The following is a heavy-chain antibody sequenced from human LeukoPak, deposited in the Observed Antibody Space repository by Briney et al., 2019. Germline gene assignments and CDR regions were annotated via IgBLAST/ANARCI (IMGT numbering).Heavy chain of an antibody. D-gene: IGHD2-15*01. CDR2: IYISGST. CDR3: ARFFSGGSRYKSYYYYYMDV. CDR1: GGSISSYY. J-gene: IGHJ6*03. V-gene: IGHV4-4*07. Sequence: ASETLSLTCTVFGGSISSYYWNWLRQPAGKGLEWLCRIYISGSTNYHPSLKSRGTMSVDTSTNQFSLKMSSVTAADTEVYYYARFFSGGSRYKSYYYYYMDVWVKGATVTVSS.